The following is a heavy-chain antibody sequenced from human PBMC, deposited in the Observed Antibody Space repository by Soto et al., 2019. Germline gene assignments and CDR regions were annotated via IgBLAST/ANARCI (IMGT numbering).Heavy chain of an antibody. J-gene: IGHJ4*02. Sequence: ESGGGLVQPGGSLRLSCAASGFSLSSYWMSWVRQAPGKGLEWVANMNQDGSESDYVGSVKGRFTFTRDNAKNSLYLQMNSLRAEDKAVYYCARLSTSAGRRDLACWGQGTLVTVSS. CDR1: GFSLSSYW. CDR3: ARLSTSAGRRDLAC. V-gene: IGHV3-7*01. CDR2: MNQDGSES.